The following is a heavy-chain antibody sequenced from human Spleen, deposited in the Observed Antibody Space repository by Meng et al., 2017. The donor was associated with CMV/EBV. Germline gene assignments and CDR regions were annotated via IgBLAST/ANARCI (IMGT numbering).Heavy chain of an antibody. CDR3: ARVASDGNFQFDY. V-gene: IGHV3-48*03. J-gene: IGHJ4*02. CDR1: GFTFSSYE. Sequence: GESLKISCAASGFTFSSYEMNWVRQAPGKGLEWVSYISSSGSTIYYADSVKGRFTISRDNAKNSVFLQMNSLRAEDTAVYYCARVASDGNFQFDYWGQGTLVTVSS. D-gene: IGHD2-15*01. CDR2: ISSSGSTI.